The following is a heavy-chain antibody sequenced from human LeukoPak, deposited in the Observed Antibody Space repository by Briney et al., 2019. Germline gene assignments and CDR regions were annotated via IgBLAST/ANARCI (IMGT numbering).Heavy chain of an antibody. Sequence: PSETLSLTCAVYGGSLSGYFWSWIRQPPGKGLEWIGEINHSGTTNYNPSLKSRVTISVDTSKNQFSLKLSSVTAADTAVYYCAREVTTGIYYYYMDVWGKGTTVTVSS. D-gene: IGHD1-14*01. V-gene: IGHV4-34*01. J-gene: IGHJ6*03. CDR1: GGSLSGYF. CDR3: AREVTTGIYYYYMDV. CDR2: INHSGTT.